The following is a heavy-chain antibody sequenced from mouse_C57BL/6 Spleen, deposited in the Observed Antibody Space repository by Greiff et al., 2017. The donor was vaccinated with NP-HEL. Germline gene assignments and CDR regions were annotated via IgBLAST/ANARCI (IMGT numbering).Heavy chain of an antibody. V-gene: IGHV1-82*01. CDR2: IYPGDGDT. J-gene: IGHJ2*01. Sequence: QVQLQQSGPELVKPGASVKISCKASGYAFSSSWMNWVKQRPGKGLEWIGRIYPGDGDTNYNGKFKGKATLTADKSSSTAYMQLSSLKSEDSAVYFCARGNGNYDYLDYWGQGTTLTVAS. CDR1: GYAFSSSW. CDR3: ARGNGNYDYLDY. D-gene: IGHD2-1*01.